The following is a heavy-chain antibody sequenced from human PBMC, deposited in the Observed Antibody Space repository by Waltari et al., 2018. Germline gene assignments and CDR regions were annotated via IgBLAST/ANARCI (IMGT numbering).Heavy chain of an antibody. D-gene: IGHD3-10*01. CDR2: IGGSSNNK. V-gene: IGHV3-21*03. CDR3: ARVRAWTGGSDS. J-gene: IGHJ4*02. CDR1: GFSVRAYT. Sequence: EVQLVASGGRLVRPGGSLRLTCLASGFSVRAYTMDWVRLAPGRGLEWVSSIGGSSNNKFYVDSVRGRFTISRDEAKNSLYLQMDSLRAEDTGVYFCARVRAWTGGSDSWGLGTLVSVSS.